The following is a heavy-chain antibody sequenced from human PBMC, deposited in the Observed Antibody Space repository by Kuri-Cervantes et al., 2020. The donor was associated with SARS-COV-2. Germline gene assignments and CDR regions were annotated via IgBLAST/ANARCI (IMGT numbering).Heavy chain of an antibody. CDR3: ARGITMVRGVIDY. CDR1: GFTFSSYW. J-gene: IGHJ4*02. D-gene: IGHD3-10*01. CDR2: INSDGSST. V-gene: IGHV3-74*01. Sequence: GESLKISCAASGFTFSSYWMHWVRQAPGKGLVWVSRINSDGSSTSYADSVKGRFTISRDNAKNTLYLQMNSLRAEDTAVYYCARGITMVRGVIDYWGQGTLVTVSS.